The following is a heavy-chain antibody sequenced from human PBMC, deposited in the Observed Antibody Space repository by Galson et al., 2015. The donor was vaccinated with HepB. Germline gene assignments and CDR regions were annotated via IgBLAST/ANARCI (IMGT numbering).Heavy chain of an antibody. Sequence: SLRLSCAASGFTFSGSAMHWVRQASGKGLEWVGRIRSKANSYATAYAASVKGRFTISRDDSKNTAYLQMNSLKTEDTAVYYCIREVVTAIADYWGQGTLATVSS. CDR3: IREVVTAIADY. CDR1: GFTFSGSA. V-gene: IGHV3-73*01. CDR2: IRSKANSYAT. D-gene: IGHD2-21*02. J-gene: IGHJ4*02.